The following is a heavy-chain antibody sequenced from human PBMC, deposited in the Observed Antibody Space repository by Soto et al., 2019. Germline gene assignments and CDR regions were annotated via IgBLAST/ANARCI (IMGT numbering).Heavy chain of an antibody. J-gene: IGHJ4*02. Sequence: SETLSLTCAVSGASFSGFYRSWIRQSPGKGLEWIGEIDHSGITNHNTALKSRATMSVDTSKNQFSLKLRSVTAADTAVYYCARGVSVTLAVQGGAPDKNYFDSWSQGTLVTVSS. D-gene: IGHD1-26*01. CDR2: IDHSGIT. CDR1: GASFSGFY. CDR3: ARGVSVTLAVQGGAPDKNYFDS. V-gene: IGHV4-34*04.